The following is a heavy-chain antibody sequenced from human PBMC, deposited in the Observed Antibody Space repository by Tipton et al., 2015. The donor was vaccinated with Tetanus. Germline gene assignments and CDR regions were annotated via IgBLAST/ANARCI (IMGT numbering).Heavy chain of an antibody. CDR3: ARDRGGVTIFSYGMDV. J-gene: IGHJ6*02. V-gene: IGHV3-33*01. D-gene: IGHD3-3*01. CDR1: GFTFSSYG. Sequence: SLRLSCAASGFTFSSYGMHWVRQAPGKGLEWVAVIWYDGSNKYYADSVKGRFTISRDNSKNTLYLQMNSLRAEDTAVYYCARDRGGVTIFSYGMDVWGQGTTVTVSS. CDR2: IWYDGSNK.